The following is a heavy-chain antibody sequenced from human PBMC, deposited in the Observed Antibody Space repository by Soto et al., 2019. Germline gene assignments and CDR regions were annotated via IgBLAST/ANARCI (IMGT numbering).Heavy chain of an antibody. D-gene: IGHD2-8*01. Sequence: ASVKVSCKASGYTFTSYGISWVRQAPGQGLEWMGWISAYNGNTNYAQKLQGRVTMTTGTSTSTAYMELRSLRSDDTAVYYCARFRDCTNGVCHFDYWGQGTLVTVSS. CDR1: GYTFTSYG. CDR3: ARFRDCTNGVCHFDY. J-gene: IGHJ4*02. CDR2: ISAYNGNT. V-gene: IGHV1-18*01.